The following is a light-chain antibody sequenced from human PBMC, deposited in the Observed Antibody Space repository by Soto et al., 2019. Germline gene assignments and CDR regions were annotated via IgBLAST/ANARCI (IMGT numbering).Light chain of an antibody. CDR2: GAS. J-gene: IGKJ5*01. V-gene: IGKV3-20*01. CDR3: QQFDDSVT. CDR1: HSVSRTY. Sequence: DIFFTQSPGTLSFSPVERATLSFLASHSVSRTYVAWYQQKPGQAPRLLMYGASDRATGTPGRFSGSGSGTDFTLTISGLEPEDSAVYYCQQFDDSVTFGQGTRLEIK.